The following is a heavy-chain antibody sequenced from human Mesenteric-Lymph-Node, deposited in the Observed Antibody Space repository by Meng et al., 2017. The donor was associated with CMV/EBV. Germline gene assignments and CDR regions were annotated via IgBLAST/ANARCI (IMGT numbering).Heavy chain of an antibody. D-gene: IGHD6-6*01. CDR1: GSFSGYY. Sequence: GSFSGYYWSWSRQPPGKGLEWIGEINHSGSTNYNPSLKSRVTISVDTSKNQFSLKLSSVTAADTAVYYCARVAVGGSIAAPIGWFDPWGQGTLVTVSS. V-gene: IGHV4-34*01. CDR3: ARVAVGGSIAAPIGWFDP. J-gene: IGHJ5*02. CDR2: INHSGST.